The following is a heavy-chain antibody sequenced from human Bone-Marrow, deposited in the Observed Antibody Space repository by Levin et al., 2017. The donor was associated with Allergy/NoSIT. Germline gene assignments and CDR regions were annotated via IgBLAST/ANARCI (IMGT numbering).Heavy chain of an antibody. CDR2: IYYSGST. CDR3: ARDRTVFSSPHTYYDGMDV. Sequence: SETLSLTCTVSGGSISGYYWSWIRQPPGKGLEWIGYIYYSGSTNYNPSLKSRVTISVDTSKNQFSLKLTSVTAADTAVYYCARDRTVFSSPHTYYDGMDVWGQGTTVTVSS. J-gene: IGHJ6*02. CDR1: GGSISGYY. D-gene: IGHD6-19*01. V-gene: IGHV4-59*01.